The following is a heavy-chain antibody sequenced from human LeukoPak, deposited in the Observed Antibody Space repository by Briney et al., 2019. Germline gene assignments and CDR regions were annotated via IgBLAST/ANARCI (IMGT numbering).Heavy chain of an antibody. CDR3: ARADYGDYVEGFDY. Sequence: GASVKVSCKASGYTFTGYYMHWVRRAPGQGLEWMGRINPNSGGTNYAQKFQGRVTMTRDTSISTAYMELNRLRSDDTAVYYCARADYGDYVEGFDYWGQGTLVTVSS. V-gene: IGHV1-2*06. J-gene: IGHJ4*02. CDR2: INPNSGGT. D-gene: IGHD4-17*01. CDR1: GYTFTGYY.